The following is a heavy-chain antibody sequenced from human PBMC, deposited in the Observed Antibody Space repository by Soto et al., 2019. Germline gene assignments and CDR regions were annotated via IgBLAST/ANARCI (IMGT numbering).Heavy chain of an antibody. CDR3: ARLNGHCVSTSCHGYYGMDV. CDR2: INEDGSEK. Sequence: PGGSLRLSCAASEFTLRLYSMSWVRQAPGKGLEWVANINEDGSEKYYVNSVKGRFTISRDNAKNSLYLQMNSLRVEDTAVYYCARLNGHCVSTSCHGYYGMDVWGQGTTVTVSS. J-gene: IGHJ6*02. CDR1: EFTLRLYS. D-gene: IGHD2-2*03. V-gene: IGHV3-7*01.